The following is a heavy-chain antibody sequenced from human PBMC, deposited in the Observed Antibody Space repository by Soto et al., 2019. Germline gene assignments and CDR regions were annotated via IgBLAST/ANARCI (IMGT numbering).Heavy chain of an antibody. CDR3: AKRSGGFSEFDY. D-gene: IGHD5-12*01. J-gene: IGHJ4*02. V-gene: IGHV3-23*01. CDR2: VEYTGSYT. CDR1: GFTFSGFA. Sequence: EVQLLESGGGLVQPGGSLRLSCAASGFTFSGFAMNWVRQPPGKGLEWVSSVEYTGSYTFYAASVKGRFTISRDNSKNMVYLELNSLRAEDTALYYCAKRSGGFSEFDYWGQGTLVIVSS.